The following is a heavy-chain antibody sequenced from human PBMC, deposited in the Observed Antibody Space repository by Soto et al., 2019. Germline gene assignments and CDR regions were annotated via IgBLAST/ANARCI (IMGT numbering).Heavy chain of an antibody. D-gene: IGHD1-7*01. CDR2: IYYSGST. Sequence: PSETLSLTCTVSGGSISSYYWSWIRQPPGKGLEWIGYIYYSGSTNYNPSLKSRVTISVDTSKNQFSLKLSSVTAADTAVYYCASDARTPQSSRHYYYYYYGMDVWGQGTTVTVSS. J-gene: IGHJ6*02. CDR3: ASDARTPQSSRHYYYYYYGMDV. CDR1: GGSISSYY. V-gene: IGHV4-59*01.